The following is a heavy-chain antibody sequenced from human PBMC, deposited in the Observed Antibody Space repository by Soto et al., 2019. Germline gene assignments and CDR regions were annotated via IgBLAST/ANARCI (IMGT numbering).Heavy chain of an antibody. CDR1: GFTFSSYA. J-gene: IGHJ4*02. V-gene: IGHV3-23*01. Sequence: GGSLRLSCAASGFTFSSYAMSWVRQAPGKGLEWVSAISGSGGSTYYADSVKGRFTISRDDSKNTLYLQMNSLRAEDTAVYYCATGGGGTHFDYWGKGTLVTVSS. CDR2: ISGSGGST. CDR3: ATGGGGTHFDY. D-gene: IGHD3-16*01.